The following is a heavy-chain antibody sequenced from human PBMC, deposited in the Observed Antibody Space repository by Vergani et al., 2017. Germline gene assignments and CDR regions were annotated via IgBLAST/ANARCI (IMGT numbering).Heavy chain of an antibody. V-gene: IGHV3-64*01. CDR3: ARDRAGYCTNGVCYTTYAFDI. J-gene: IGHJ3*02. CDR1: GFTFSSYA. D-gene: IGHD2-8*01. Sequence: EVQLLESGGGLVQPGGSLRLSCAASGFTFSSYAMHWVRQAPGKGLEYVSAISSNGGSTYYANSVKGRFTISRDNSKNTLYLQMGSLRAEDMAVYYCARDRAGYCTNGVCYTTYAFDIWGQGTMVTVSS. CDR2: ISSNGGST.